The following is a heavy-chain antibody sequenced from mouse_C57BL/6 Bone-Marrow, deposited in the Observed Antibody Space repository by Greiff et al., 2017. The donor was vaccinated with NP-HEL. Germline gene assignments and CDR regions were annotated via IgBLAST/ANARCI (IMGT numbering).Heavy chain of an antibody. V-gene: IGHV5-16*01. D-gene: IGHD1-1*01. J-gene: IGHJ1*03. CDR3: ARDYYYGSDWYFDV. CDR2: INYDGSST. CDR1: GFTFSDYY. Sequence: EVHLVESEGGLVQPGSSMKLSCTASGFTFSDYYMAWVRQVPEKGLEWVANINYDGSSTYYLDSLKSRFIISRDNAKNILYLQMSSLKSEDTATYYCARDYYYGSDWYFDVWGTGTTVTVSS.